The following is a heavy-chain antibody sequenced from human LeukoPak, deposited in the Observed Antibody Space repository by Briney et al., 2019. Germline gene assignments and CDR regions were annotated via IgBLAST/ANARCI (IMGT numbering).Heavy chain of an antibody. CDR1: GFTFSSYA. CDR2: ISGSGGST. J-gene: IGHJ4*02. CDR3: AKTQGGLRYFDWSLPFDY. V-gene: IGHV3-23*01. Sequence: GGSLRLSCAASGFTFSSYAMSWVRQAPGKGLEWVSAISGSGGSTYYADSVKGRFTISRDNSKNTLYLQMNSLRAEDTAVYYCAKTQGGLRYFDWSLPFDYWGQGTLVTVSS. D-gene: IGHD3-9*01.